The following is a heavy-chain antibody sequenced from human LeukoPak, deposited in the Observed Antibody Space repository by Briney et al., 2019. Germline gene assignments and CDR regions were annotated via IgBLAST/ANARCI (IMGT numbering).Heavy chain of an antibody. D-gene: IGHD2-21*01. CDR3: SSSSLVVGFTYGFDS. CDR1: NGSITSTKW. J-gene: IGHJ3*02. V-gene: IGHV4-4*02. Sequence: SETLSLTCTVSNGSITSTKWWCWVRQPPGKGLEWIGEISHTGRTNNNPSFNRRVTMSVDNSNSQYSLNLKSVTAADTALYYGSSSSLVVGFTYGFDSWGRGTVVTVSS. CDR2: ISHTGRT.